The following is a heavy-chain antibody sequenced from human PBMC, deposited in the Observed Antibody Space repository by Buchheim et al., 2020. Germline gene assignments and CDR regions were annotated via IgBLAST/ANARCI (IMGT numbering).Heavy chain of an antibody. Sequence: EVQLVESGGDLVQPGGSLRLSCEVSGFTFSTHEMHWVRQAPGRGLDWMSYISTSSSAKYYADSVKGRFTISRDNAKNSLNLQMHSLRAEDTAIYCCATLSVYDHRGYPVDYWGQGT. CDR1: GFTFSTHE. CDR2: ISTSSSAK. V-gene: IGHV3-48*03. D-gene: IGHD3-22*01. J-gene: IGHJ4*02. CDR3: ATLSVYDHRGYPVDY.